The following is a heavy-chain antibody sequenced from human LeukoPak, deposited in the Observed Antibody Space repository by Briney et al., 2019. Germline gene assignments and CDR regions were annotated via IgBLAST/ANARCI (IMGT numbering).Heavy chain of an antibody. Sequence: GGSLRLSCAASGFTFSSYGMHWVRQAPGKGLEWVAVISYDGSNKYYADSVKGRSTISRDNAKNSLYLQVNSLRAEDTAMYYCARLGNWGGNAFGIWGQGTMVTVSS. J-gene: IGHJ3*02. CDR2: ISYDGSNK. D-gene: IGHD7-27*01. CDR3: ARLGNWGGNAFGI. CDR1: GFTFSSYG. V-gene: IGHV3-30*03.